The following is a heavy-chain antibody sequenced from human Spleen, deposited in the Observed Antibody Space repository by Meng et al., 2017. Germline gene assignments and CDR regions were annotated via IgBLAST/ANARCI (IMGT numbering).Heavy chain of an antibody. CDR2: IWYVGSNK. D-gene: IGHD3-10*01. J-gene: IGHJ3*01. Sequence: GGLLRPPFAASGFTFSSYGMHWVRQAPGKGLEWVAVIWYVGSNKYYADSVKGRFTISRDNSKNTLYLQMNSLRAEDTAVYYCAREDYYGTGNAFDVWGQGTMVTVSS. CDR1: GFTFSSYG. CDR3: AREDYYGTGNAFDV. V-gene: IGHV3-33*01.